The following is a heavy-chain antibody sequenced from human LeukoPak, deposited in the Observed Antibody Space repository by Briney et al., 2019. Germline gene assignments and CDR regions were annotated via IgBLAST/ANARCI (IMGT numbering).Heavy chain of an antibody. D-gene: IGHD3-22*01. Sequence: PGGSLRLSCAASGFTFSSYSTNWVRQAPGKGLEWVSSISSSSSYIYYADSVKGRFTISRDNAKNSLYLQMNSLRAEDTAVYYCARVVVDYYDSSGYYRNDAFDIWGQGTMVTVSS. CDR3: ARVVVDYYDSSGYYRNDAFDI. J-gene: IGHJ3*02. CDR1: GFTFSSYS. V-gene: IGHV3-21*01. CDR2: ISSSSSYI.